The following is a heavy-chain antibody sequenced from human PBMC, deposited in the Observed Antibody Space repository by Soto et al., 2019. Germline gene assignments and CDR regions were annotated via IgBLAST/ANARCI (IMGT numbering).Heavy chain of an antibody. CDR1: GFTFSSYG. J-gene: IGHJ6*02. CDR2: ISYDGSNK. V-gene: IGHV3-30*18. CDR3: AKVTLVRYYGMDV. D-gene: IGHD6-6*01. Sequence: GGSLRLSCAASGFTFSSYGMHWVRQAPGKGLEWVAVISYDGSNKYYADSVKGRFTISRDNSKNTLYLQMNSLRAEDTAVYYCAKVTLVRYYGMDVWGQGTTVTVSS.